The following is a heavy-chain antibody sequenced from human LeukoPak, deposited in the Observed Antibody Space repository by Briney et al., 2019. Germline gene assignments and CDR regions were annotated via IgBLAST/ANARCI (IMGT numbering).Heavy chain of an antibody. Sequence: SETLSLTCTVSGGSISSSSYSWGWIRQPPGKGLEWIGSIYYSGSTYYNPSLKSRVTISVDTSKNQFSLKLSSVTAADTAVYYCARGPIGFGDSYVRYYFDYWGQGTLATVSS. J-gene: IGHJ4*02. CDR1: GGSISSSSYS. CDR3: ARGPIGFGDSYVRYYFDY. V-gene: IGHV4-39*01. CDR2: IYYSGST. D-gene: IGHD5-18*01.